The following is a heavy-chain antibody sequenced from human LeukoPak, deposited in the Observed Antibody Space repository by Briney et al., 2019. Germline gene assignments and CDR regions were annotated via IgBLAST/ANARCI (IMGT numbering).Heavy chain of an antibody. Sequence: SETLSLTCTVSGGSISSYYWSWIRQPPGKGLEWIGYIYYSGSTNYNPSLKSRVTISVDTSKNQFSLKLSSVTAADTAVYYCARGPPRYCSSTSCYTYYYYYYMDVWGKGTTVTVSS. CDR2: IYYSGST. J-gene: IGHJ6*03. CDR3: ARGPPRYCSSTSCYTYYYYYYMDV. D-gene: IGHD2-2*02. V-gene: IGHV4-59*01. CDR1: GGSISSYY.